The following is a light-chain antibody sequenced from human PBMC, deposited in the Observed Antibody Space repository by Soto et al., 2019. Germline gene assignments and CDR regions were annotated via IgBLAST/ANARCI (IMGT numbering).Light chain of an antibody. CDR1: QSISSW. CDR2: KAS. CDR3: QHYNTYPWT. Sequence: DIQMTQSPSILSASVGDRVTITCRASQSISSWLAWYQQKPGKAPNLLIHKASHLESGVPSRFSGSGSGTEFTLTISSLQPGDVATYYCQHYNTYPWTFDQGTKVEIK. V-gene: IGKV1-5*03. J-gene: IGKJ1*01.